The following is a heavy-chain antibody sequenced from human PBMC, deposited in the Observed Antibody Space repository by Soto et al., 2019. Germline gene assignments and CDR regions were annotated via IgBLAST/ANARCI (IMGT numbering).Heavy chain of an antibody. CDR2: INYSGNT. CDR1: GGSLSSGSFS. D-gene: IGHD4-17*01. V-gene: IGHV4-30-2*01. J-gene: IGHJ4*02. CDR3: AGGGGSTDYVANYYFDY. Sequence: QLRLQESGSGLVKPSQTLSLTCTVSGGSLSSGSFSWGWIRQPPGKGLEWIGYINYSGNTYYNPSLRGRVTISRDMSTNQFSLKLGSVTAADTAVYYCAGGGGSTDYVANYYFDYWGRGTLVTVSS.